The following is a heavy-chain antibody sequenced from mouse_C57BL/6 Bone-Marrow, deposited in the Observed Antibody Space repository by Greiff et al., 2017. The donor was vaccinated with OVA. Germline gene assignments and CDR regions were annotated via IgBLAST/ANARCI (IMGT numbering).Heavy chain of an antibody. CDR3: AREGTYGPFAY. Sequence: EVKLEESGPGLVKPSQSLSLTCSVTGYSITSGYYWNWIRQFPGNKLEWMGYISYDGSNNYNPSLKNRISITRDTSKNQFFLKLNSVTTEDTATYYCAREGTYGPFAYWGQGTLVTVSA. D-gene: IGHD1-1*02. J-gene: IGHJ3*01. V-gene: IGHV3-6*01. CDR2: ISYDGSN. CDR1: GYSITSGYY.